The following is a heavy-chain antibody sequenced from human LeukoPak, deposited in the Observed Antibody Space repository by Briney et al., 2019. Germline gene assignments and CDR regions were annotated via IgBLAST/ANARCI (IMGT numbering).Heavy chain of an antibody. CDR1: GFTFSSYS. J-gene: IGHJ3*02. Sequence: KSGGSLRLSCAASGFTFSSYSMNWVRQAPGKGLEWVSSISSSSSYIYYADSVKGRFTISRDNAKNSLYLQMNSLRAEDTAVYYCAKSLRYFDWLLSDAFDIWGQGTMVTVSS. D-gene: IGHD3-9*01. CDR3: AKSLRYFDWLLSDAFDI. V-gene: IGHV3-21*01. CDR2: ISSSSSYI.